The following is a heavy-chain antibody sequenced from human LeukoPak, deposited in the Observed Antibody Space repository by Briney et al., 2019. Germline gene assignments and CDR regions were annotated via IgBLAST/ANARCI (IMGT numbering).Heavy chain of an antibody. CDR2: IRYDGSNE. CDR3: ARGHRAWSY. D-gene: IGHD3-3*01. CDR1: GFTFSSYG. J-gene: IGHJ4*02. Sequence: QPGGSLRLSCAASGFTFSSYGMHWVRQAPGQGLEWVAFIRYDGSNEYYADSVKGRFTISRDNSKNTLYLQMNSLRVDDTAVYYCARGHRAWSYWGQGTLVTVSS. V-gene: IGHV3-30*02.